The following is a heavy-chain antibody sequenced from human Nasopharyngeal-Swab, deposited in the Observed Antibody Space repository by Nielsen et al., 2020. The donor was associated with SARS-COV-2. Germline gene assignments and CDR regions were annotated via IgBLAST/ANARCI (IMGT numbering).Heavy chain of an antibody. Sequence: ASVKVSCKVSGYILTELSMHWVRQAPGKGLEWMGGFDPEDGETIYAQKFQGRVTMTEDTSTDTAYMELSSLRSEDTAVYYCATSSGSYYDYYYGMDVWGQGTTVTVSS. J-gene: IGHJ6*02. CDR3: ATSSGSYYDYYYGMDV. CDR2: FDPEDGET. V-gene: IGHV1-24*01. D-gene: IGHD1-26*01. CDR1: GYILTELS.